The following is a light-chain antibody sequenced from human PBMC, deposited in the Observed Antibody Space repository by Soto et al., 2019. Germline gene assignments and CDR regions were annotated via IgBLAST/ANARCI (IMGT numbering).Light chain of an antibody. Sequence: IVLTQSPGTLSLSPRERATLSCRASQSVNSAYFAWYQQKPGQAPRLLIYGASIRATGIPDRFSGSGSGADFTRSISRLEPEDFASYYCQKYCHSPIAFGHGTRLEI. J-gene: IGKJ5*01. V-gene: IGKV3-20*01. CDR1: QSVNSAY. CDR3: QKYCHSPIA. CDR2: GAS.